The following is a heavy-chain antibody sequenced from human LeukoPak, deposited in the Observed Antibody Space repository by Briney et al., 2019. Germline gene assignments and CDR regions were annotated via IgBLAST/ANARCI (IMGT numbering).Heavy chain of an antibody. CDR2: IRYDGSNK. Sequence: TGGSLRLSCAASGFTFSSYGMHWVRQAPGKGLEWVAFIRYDGSNKYYADSVKGRFTISRDNSKNSLYLQMNSLRAEDTALYYCAKGSGGGYAPLDYWGQGTLVTVSS. J-gene: IGHJ4*02. D-gene: IGHD5-12*01. V-gene: IGHV3-30*02. CDR3: AKGSGGGYAPLDY. CDR1: GFTFSSYG.